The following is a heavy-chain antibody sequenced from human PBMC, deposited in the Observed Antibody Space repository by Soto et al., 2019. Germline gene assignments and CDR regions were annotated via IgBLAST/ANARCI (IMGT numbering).Heavy chain of an antibody. D-gene: IGHD1-26*01. J-gene: IGHJ6*02. CDR3: ARGDPIVGATRPYYYYGMDV. CDR1: GYTFTGYY. Sequence: ASVKVSCKASGYTFTGYYMHWVRQAPGQGLEWMGWINPNSGGTNYAQKFQGWVTMTRDTSISTAYMELSRLRSDDTAVYYCARGDPIVGATRPYYYYGMDVWGQGTTVTVSS. V-gene: IGHV1-2*04. CDR2: INPNSGGT.